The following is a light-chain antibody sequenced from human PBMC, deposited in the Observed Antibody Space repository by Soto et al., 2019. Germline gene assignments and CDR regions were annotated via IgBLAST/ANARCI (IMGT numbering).Light chain of an antibody. V-gene: IGKV3-11*01. CDR1: QSVSSY. Sequence: EIVLTQSPATLSLSPGERATLSCRASQSVSSYLAWYQQKPGQAPRLLIYDASNRATGIPARFSGSGSGTDFTLTISSLEPEDFAVYYRQQRSNWVTFGPGTKVESN. J-gene: IGKJ3*01. CDR2: DAS. CDR3: QQRSNWVT.